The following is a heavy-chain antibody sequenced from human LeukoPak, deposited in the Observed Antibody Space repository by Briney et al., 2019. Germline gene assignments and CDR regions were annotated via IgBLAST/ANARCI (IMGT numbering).Heavy chain of an antibody. V-gene: IGHV3-9*01. J-gene: IGHJ4*02. Sequence: GRSLRLSCAASGFTFDDYAMHWVRQAPGKGLEWVSGISWNSGSIGYADSVKGRFTISRDNAKNSLYLQMNSLGVGDTALYHCARKGLGGELGGFDSWGQGTLVTVSS. CDR1: GFTFDDYA. D-gene: IGHD1-26*01. CDR2: ISWNSGSI. CDR3: ARKGLGGELGGFDS.